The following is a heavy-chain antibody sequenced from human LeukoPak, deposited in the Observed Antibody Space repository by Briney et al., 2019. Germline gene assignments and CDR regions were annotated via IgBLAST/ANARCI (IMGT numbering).Heavy chain of an antibody. Sequence: SETLSLTCTVSGGSISSYYWSWIRQPPGKGLEWIGYIYYSGSTNYNPSLKSRVTISVDTSKNQFSLKLSSVTAADTAVYYCARPAYSSGWQGAFDIWGQGTMVTVSS. J-gene: IGHJ3*02. V-gene: IGHV4-59*08. CDR1: GGSISSYY. CDR3: ARPAYSSGWQGAFDI. D-gene: IGHD6-19*01. CDR2: IYYSGST.